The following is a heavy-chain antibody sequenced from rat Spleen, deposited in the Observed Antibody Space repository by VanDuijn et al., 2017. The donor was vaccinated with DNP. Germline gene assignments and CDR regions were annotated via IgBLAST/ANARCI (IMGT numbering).Heavy chain of an antibody. CDR3: SREGQPYYAMDA. V-gene: IGHV2S12*01. J-gene: IGHJ4*01. CDR2: IASGRDT. Sequence: QVQLRESGPGLAQPSQTLSLPCTVSAYSLTSYGVSWARQPPGKGLEWIATIASGRDTDYNSALKSRLSISRDTSKNQVFLKMNSLQIEDTAIYFCSREGQPYYAMDAWGQGTSVTVSS. CDR1: AYSLTSYG. D-gene: IGHD1-5*01.